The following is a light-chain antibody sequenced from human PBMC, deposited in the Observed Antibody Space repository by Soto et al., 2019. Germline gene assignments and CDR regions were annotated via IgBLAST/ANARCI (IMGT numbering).Light chain of an antibody. CDR2: GVT. CDR3: SSYTSGSSHYV. Sequence: QSALTQPASVSGSPGQSITISCTGTNSDVGDYNYVSWYQQHPGKAPKLIIYGVTNRPSGVSNRFSGSKSGNTASLTISGLQAEDEADYHCSSYTSGSSHYVFGTGTKVTVL. V-gene: IGLV2-14*03. CDR1: NSDVGDYNY. J-gene: IGLJ1*01.